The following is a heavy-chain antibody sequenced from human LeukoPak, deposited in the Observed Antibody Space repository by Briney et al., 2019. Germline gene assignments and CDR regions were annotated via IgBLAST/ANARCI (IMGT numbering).Heavy chain of an antibody. Sequence: GGSLRLSCTASGFTFGDYAMSWVRQAPGKGLDWIGFIRSRTSGGTTEYAASVKGRFTILRDDSKSIAYLQINSLKTEDIAVYYCTRGDGSGSYWGQGTLVTVSS. V-gene: IGHV3-49*04. J-gene: IGHJ4*02. CDR1: GFTFGDYA. CDR3: TRGDGSGSY. CDR2: IRSRTSGGTT. D-gene: IGHD1-26*01.